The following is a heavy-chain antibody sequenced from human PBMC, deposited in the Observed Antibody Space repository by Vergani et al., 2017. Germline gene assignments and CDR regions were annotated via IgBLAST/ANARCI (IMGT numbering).Heavy chain of an antibody. V-gene: IGHV3-21*01. D-gene: IGHD6-13*01. J-gene: IGHJ4*02. Sequence: EVQLVESGGGLVKPGGSLRLSCAASGFTFSRYSMNWVRQAPGKGLEWVSYISSSSGYLYYEDSVKGRFTISRDNAKNSLYLQMNSLRAEDTAVYYCARGAPGSSSWVLFPDWGQGTLVTVSS. CDR2: ISSSSGYL. CDR3: ARGAPGSSSWVLFPD. CDR1: GFTFSRYS.